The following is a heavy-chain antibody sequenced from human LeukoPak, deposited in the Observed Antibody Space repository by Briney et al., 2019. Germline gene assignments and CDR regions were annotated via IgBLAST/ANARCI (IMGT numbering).Heavy chain of an antibody. Sequence: ASVKVSCKASGYTFTSYDINWVRQATGQGLEWMGWMNPNSGNTGYAQKFQGRVTMTRDTSISTAYMELSRLRSDDTAVYYCARATRFLEWFDLDYWGQGTLVTVSS. CDR2: MNPNSGNT. CDR1: GYTFTSYD. CDR3: ARATRFLEWFDLDY. V-gene: IGHV1-8*01. D-gene: IGHD3-3*01. J-gene: IGHJ4*02.